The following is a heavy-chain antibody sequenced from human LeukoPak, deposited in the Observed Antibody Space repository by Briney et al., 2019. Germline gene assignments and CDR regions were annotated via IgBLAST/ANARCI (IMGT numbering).Heavy chain of an antibody. CDR1: GFTVSSNY. CDR3: ARSAGIAATIVLGY. CDR2: IYSGGST. D-gene: IGHD5-12*01. Sequence: GGSLRLSCAASGFTVSSNYMSWVRQAPGKGLEWVSLIYSGGSTYYADSVKGRFTISGDNSKNTLYLQMDSLRAEDTAVYYCARSAGIAATIVLGYWGQGTLVTVSS. V-gene: IGHV3-66*01. J-gene: IGHJ4*02.